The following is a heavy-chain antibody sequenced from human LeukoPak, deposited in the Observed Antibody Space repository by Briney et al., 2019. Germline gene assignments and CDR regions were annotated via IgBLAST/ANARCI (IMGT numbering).Heavy chain of an antibody. V-gene: IGHV4-38-2*02. D-gene: IGHD6-19*01. CDR2: IYHSGST. Sequence: SETLSLTCTVSGYSISSGYYWGWIRQPPGKGLEWIGSIYHSGSTYYNPSLKSRVTISVDKSKNQFSLKLSSVTAADTAVYYCARDLYSSGWPVLDYWGQGTLVTVSS. CDR3: ARDLYSSGWPVLDY. CDR1: GYSISSGYY. J-gene: IGHJ4*02.